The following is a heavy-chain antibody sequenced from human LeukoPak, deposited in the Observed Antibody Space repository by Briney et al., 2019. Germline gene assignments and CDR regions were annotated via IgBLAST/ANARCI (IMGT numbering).Heavy chain of an antibody. J-gene: IGHJ4*02. CDR1: GFTFSNFW. Sequence: GGSLRLSCAASGFTFSNFWMNWVRQAPGRGLQWVSYISRSSTSIDYADSVKGRFTISRDNAKNSLYLQMDSLRDDETAVYYCTRGGDNSLWGQGTLVTVSS. CDR2: ISRSSTSI. CDR3: TRGGDNSL. V-gene: IGHV3-48*02. D-gene: IGHD2/OR15-2a*01.